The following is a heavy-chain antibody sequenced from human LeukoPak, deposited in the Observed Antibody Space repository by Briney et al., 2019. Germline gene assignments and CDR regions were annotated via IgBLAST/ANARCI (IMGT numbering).Heavy chain of an antibody. V-gene: IGHV3-23*01. CDR2: ISGSGGST. J-gene: IGHJ5*02. D-gene: IGHD2-21*02. CDR1: GFTFSSYA. Sequence: PGGSLRLSCAASGFTFSSYAMSWVRQAPGKGLEWVSAISGSGGSTYYADSVKGRFTIFRDNSKNTLYLQMKSLRAEDTAVYYCAKGPIVVVTAINYFDPWGQGTLVTISS. CDR3: AKGPIVVVTAINYFDP.